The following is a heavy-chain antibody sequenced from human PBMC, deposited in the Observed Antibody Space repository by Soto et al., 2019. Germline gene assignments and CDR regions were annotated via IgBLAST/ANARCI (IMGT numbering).Heavy chain of an antibody. J-gene: IGHJ2*01. D-gene: IGHD3-9*01. V-gene: IGHV4-34*01. CDR2: INHSGST. CDR3: ARATYDILTGYYRWTYWYFDL. CDR1: GGSFSGYY. Sequence: NPSETLSLTCAVHGGSFSGYYWSWIRQPPGKGLEWIGEINHSGSTNYNPSLKSRVTISVDTSKNQFSLKLSSVTAADTAVYYCARATYDILTGYYRWTYWYFDLWGRGTLVTVSS.